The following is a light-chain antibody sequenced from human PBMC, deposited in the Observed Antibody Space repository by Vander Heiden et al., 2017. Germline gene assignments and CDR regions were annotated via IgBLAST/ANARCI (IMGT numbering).Light chain of an antibody. Sequence: QSVLTQPHSVSAASGQRVTISCSGSTSNIEGNSVSWYQQVPGTVPKLLIYDNDKRPSGIPDRFSGSKSATSATLVITGLQTGDEANYYCGTWDSSLSVVVFGGETRLTVL. J-gene: IGLJ2*01. V-gene: IGLV1-51*01. CDR1: TSNIEGNS. CDR3: GTWDSSLSVVV. CDR2: DND.